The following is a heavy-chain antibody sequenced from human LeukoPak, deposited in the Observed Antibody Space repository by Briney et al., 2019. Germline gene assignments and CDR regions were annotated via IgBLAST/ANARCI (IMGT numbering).Heavy chain of an antibody. CDR3: ARRAGAYSHPYDY. CDR2: IYSDNT. Sequence: GGSLRLSCTVSGFTVSSNSMSWVRQAPGKGLEWVSFIYSDNTHYSDSVKGRFTISRDNSKNTLYLQMNSLRAEDTAVYYCARRAGAYSHPYDYWGREPWSPSP. CDR1: GFTVSSNS. J-gene: IGHJ4*02. D-gene: IGHD4/OR15-4a*01. V-gene: IGHV3-53*01.